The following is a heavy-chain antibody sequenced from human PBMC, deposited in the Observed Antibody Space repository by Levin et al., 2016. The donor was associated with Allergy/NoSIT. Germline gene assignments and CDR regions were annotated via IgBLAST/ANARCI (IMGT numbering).Heavy chain of an antibody. V-gene: IGHV3-21*01. Sequence: VRQAPGKGLEWVSSISSSSSYIYYADSVKGRFTISRDNAKNSLYLQMNSLRAEDTAVYYCAYSVVTLDYWGQGTLVTVSS. D-gene: IGHD3-22*01. CDR2: ISSSSSYI. CDR3: AYSVVTLDY. J-gene: IGHJ4*02.